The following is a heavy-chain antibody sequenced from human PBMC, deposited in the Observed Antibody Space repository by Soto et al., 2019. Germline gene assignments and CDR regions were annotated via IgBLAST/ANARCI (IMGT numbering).Heavy chain of an antibody. V-gene: IGHV3-74*01. CDR1: GFTFTNYW. Sequence: QSAGSLRLSCAAYGFTFTNYWLHWVRQVPRKGVVWVSRIDGVGAGTSYSDSVRGRFTISRDNAENMLYLQMNSLRAEDTAVYYCKKVFDDWGQGTLVTVSS. J-gene: IGHJ4*02. CDR2: IDGVGAGT. CDR3: KKVFDD.